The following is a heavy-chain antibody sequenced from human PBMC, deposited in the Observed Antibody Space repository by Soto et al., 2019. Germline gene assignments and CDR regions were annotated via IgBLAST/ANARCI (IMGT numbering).Heavy chain of an antibody. CDR3: ARERGDSHWIDP. CDR2: VENSGST. V-gene: IGHV4-61*01. J-gene: IGHJ5*02. CDR1: GGSVSSESYY. Sequence: WETLSLTCSVSGGSVSSESYYWSWIRQTPGKGLEWIGNVENSGSTKYNPSLKSRVTISVDTSKNQFSLKLSSVTGADTAVYYCARERGDSHWIDPWGQGTLVTVSS. D-gene: IGHD2-21*01.